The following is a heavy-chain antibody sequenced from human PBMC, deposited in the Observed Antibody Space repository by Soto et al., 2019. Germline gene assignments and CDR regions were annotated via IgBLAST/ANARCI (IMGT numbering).Heavy chain of an antibody. V-gene: IGHV4-39*07. Sequence: SQTLSLTCTVSNDSIRSGTYYWAWIRQPPGRGLEWIGSLSYLGTTDYNPSLKSRVTISKDASKNQFSLKLSSVTAADTAVSYCARDMHAGFTHYFDPWGQGTLVTVSS. D-gene: IGHD1-26*01. CDR2: LSYLGTT. J-gene: IGHJ5*02. CDR3: ARDMHAGFTHYFDP. CDR1: NDSIRSGTYY.